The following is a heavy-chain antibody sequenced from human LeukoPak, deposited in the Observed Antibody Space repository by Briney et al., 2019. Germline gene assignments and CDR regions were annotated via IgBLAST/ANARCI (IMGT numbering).Heavy chain of an antibody. CDR2: IIPEFDEA. D-gene: IGHD6-19*01. CDR3: ARVLRQWLGEFDY. CDR1: GGILSKWS. V-gene: IGHV1-69*13. J-gene: IGHJ4*02. Sequence: SVKVSCKASGGILSKWSISWVRQAPGQGLEWVGTIIPEFDEAHYAQKLQGRVTISADDSATAAYMELSSLRSDDTAVYYCARVLRQWLGEFDYWGQGTLVTVSS.